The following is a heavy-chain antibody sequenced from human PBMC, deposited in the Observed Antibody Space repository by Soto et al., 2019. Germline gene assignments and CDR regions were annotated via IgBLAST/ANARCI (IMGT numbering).Heavy chain of an antibody. Sequence: QVQLQESGPGLVRPSETLSLPCTVSSDSISGLYWTWIRQPAGKGLEWIGRIYSSGETNYNPSLTGRVIMSLDTSKIPFALNLTSVTAADTAVYYCARASQCKSYFDCFAWLDYWGQGTLVTVSS. CDR2: IYSSGET. D-gene: IGHD3-9*01. CDR3: ARASQCKSYFDCFAWLDY. J-gene: IGHJ4*02. V-gene: IGHV4-4*07. CDR1: SDSISGLY.